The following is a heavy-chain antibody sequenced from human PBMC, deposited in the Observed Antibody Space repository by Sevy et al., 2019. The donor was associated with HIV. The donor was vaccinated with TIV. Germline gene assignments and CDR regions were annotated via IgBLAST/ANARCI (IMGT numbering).Heavy chain of an antibody. CDR3: ARDTYYDILTGLTSYYYYGMDV. D-gene: IGHD3-9*01. J-gene: IGHJ6*02. CDR2: ISSSGSTI. Sequence: GGSLRLSCAASGFTFSSYEMNWVRQAPGKGLEWVSYISSSGSTIYYADSVKGRFTISRDNAKNSLYLQMISLRAEDTAVYYCARDTYYDILTGLTSYYYYGMDVWGQGTTVTVSS. CDR1: GFTFSSYE. V-gene: IGHV3-48*03.